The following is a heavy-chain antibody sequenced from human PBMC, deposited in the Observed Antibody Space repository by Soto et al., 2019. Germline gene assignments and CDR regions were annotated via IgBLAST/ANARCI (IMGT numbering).Heavy chain of an antibody. J-gene: IGHJ4*02. CDR1: GYGFANYW. Sequence: GESLKISCEASGYGFANYWIGWVRQMPGKGLEWMGIIYPGDSDTTYSPSFQGHVTISATKSITTVFLQWSSLRASDTAMYYCARQIYDSDTGPNFQYYFDSWGQGTPVTVSS. D-gene: IGHD3-22*01. CDR2: IYPGDSDT. CDR3: ARQIYDSDTGPNFQYYFDS. V-gene: IGHV5-51*01.